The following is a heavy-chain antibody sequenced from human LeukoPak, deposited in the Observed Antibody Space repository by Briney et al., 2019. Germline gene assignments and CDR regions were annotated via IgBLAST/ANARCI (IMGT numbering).Heavy chain of an antibody. CDR3: ARVDDYYYYMDV. CDR1: GFTFSNYN. D-gene: IGHD5-12*01. CDR2: ITSSSTYI. J-gene: IGHJ6*03. Sequence: GGSLRLSCAASGFTFSNYNMNWVRQAPGKGLEWVSSITSSSTYIYYADSVKGRFTISRDNAKNSLYLQMNSLRAEDTAVYYCARVDDYYYYMDVWGKGTTVTVSS. V-gene: IGHV3-21*01.